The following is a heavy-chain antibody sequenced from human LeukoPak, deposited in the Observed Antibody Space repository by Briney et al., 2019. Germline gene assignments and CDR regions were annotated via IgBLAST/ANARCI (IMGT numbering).Heavy chain of an antibody. J-gene: IGHJ5*01. V-gene: IGHV3-74*01. CDR3: VRDWDHFDFDS. Sequence: PGGSLRLSCAASGFTFRNYWMHWVRQAPGKGLVWVSRIKGDGTHTIYADSVKGRLSISRDNAKSTLYLQMRSLRADDTAVYYCVRDWDHFDFDSWGQGTLVTVSS. CDR2: IKGDGTHT. CDR1: GFTFRNYW. D-gene: IGHD1-26*01.